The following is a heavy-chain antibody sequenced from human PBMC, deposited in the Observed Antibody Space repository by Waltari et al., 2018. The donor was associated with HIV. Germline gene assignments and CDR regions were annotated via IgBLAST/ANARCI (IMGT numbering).Heavy chain of an antibody. CDR1: GYSISRGSY. CDR3: ARNTYYERSGYDF. D-gene: IGHD3-22*01. V-gene: IGHV4-38-2*01. Sequence: QVQLQESGPGLVKSSETLSLTCAVSGYSISRGSYWGWLRQPPGKGLEWIGTIHHSLSYYYNPSLKSRVTISVDTSKNHFSLKLSSVTAADTAVYYCARNTYYERSGYDFWGQGYLVTVSS. CDR2: IHHSLSY. J-gene: IGHJ4*02.